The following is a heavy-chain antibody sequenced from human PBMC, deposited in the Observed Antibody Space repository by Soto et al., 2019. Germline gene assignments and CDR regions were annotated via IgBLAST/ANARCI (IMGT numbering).Heavy chain of an antibody. D-gene: IGHD3-3*01. V-gene: IGHV4-59*12. CDR2: IYYSGST. CDR3: AREIIDYDFWSGSYYFDY. J-gene: IGHJ4*02. Sequence: SETLSLTCTVSGGSISSYYWSGIRQPPGKGLEWIGYIYYSGSTYYNPSLKSRVTISVDTSKNQFSLKLSSVTAADTAVYYCAREIIDYDFWSGSYYFDYWGQGTLVTVSS. CDR1: GGSISSYY.